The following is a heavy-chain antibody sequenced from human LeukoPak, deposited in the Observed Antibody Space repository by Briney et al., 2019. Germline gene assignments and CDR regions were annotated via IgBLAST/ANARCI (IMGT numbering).Heavy chain of an antibody. CDR3: ASARPGGYSGYDLDY. J-gene: IGHJ4*02. CDR1: GGSFSTSG. Sequence: GASVKVSCKASGGSFSTSGFSWVRQAPGQGLEWMGGVIPTYGTPSYAQKFQGRVTITTDESTSTAYMELSSLRSEDTAVYYCASARPGGYSGYDLDYWGQGTLVTVSS. CDR2: VIPTYGTP. D-gene: IGHD5-12*01. V-gene: IGHV1-69*05.